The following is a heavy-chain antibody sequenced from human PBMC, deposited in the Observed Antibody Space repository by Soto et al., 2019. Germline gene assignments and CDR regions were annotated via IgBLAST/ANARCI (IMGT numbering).Heavy chain of an antibody. V-gene: IGHV3-7*01. J-gene: IGHJ4*02. D-gene: IGHD6-6*01. CDR2: INQDGSLK. CDR3: AGDRYSSSSDF. CDR1: GVTLSNYW. Sequence: EVQLVESGGGVVQPGGSLILSCAASGVTLSNYWMSWVRQAPGKGLEWVANINQDGSLKGYMGSVKGRFTISRDNAKNSLNLQMNSLRVEDTAVYYCAGDRYSSSSDFWGQGTLVTVSS.